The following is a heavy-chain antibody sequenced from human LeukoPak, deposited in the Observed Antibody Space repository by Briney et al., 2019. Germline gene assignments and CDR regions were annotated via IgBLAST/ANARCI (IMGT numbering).Heavy chain of an antibody. CDR2: ISSSSSYI. D-gene: IGHD6-19*01. V-gene: IGHV3-21*01. CDR3: ARDREWLVPVDY. J-gene: IGHJ4*02. Sequence: PGGSLRLSCAASGFTFSSYSMNWVRQAPGKGLEWVSSISSSSSYIYYADSVKGRFTISRDNAKNSLYLQMNSLRAEDTAVYYCARDREWLVPVDYWGQGTLVTVSS. CDR1: GFTFSSYS.